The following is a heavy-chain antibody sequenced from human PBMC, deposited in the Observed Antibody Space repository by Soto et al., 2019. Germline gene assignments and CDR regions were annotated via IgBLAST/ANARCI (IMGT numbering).Heavy chain of an antibody. CDR3: ASLHLGTPDYYYYYGMDV. D-gene: IGHD1-1*01. CDR2: IYYSGST. J-gene: IGHJ6*02. CDR1: GGSISSSSYY. V-gene: IGHV4-39*01. Sequence: SETLSLTCTVSGGSISSSSYYWGWIRQPPGKGLEWIGSIYYSGSTYYNPSLKGRVTISVDTSKNQFSLKLSSVTAADTAVYYCASLHLGTPDYYYYYGMDVWGQGTTVT.